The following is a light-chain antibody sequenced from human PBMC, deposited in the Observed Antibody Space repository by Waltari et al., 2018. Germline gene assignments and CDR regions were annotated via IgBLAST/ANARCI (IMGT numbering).Light chain of an antibody. CDR3: QQRSSWPRT. Sequence: EIVLTQSPATLSLSPGERATLSCRASQSVSYSLAWYQQKPGQTPRLLIYSASNRATGIQARFSGSGSGSDFTLTISSLEPEDFAVYYCQQRSSWPRTFGQGTKVEIK. CDR1: QSVSYS. V-gene: IGKV3-11*01. CDR2: SAS. J-gene: IGKJ1*01.